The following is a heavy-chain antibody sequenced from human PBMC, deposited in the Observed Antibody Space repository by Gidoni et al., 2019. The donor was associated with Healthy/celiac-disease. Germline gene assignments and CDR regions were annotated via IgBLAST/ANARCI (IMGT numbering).Heavy chain of an antibody. CDR3: ARRVIGSLGELSLFDY. CDR1: GYTFTSYA. D-gene: IGHD3-16*02. CDR2: INAGNGNT. V-gene: IGHV1-3*01. Sequence: QVQLVQSGAEVKKPGASVTVSCKASGYTFTSYAMHWVCKAHGQRLEWMGVINAGNGNTKYSQKFQGRVTITRDTSASTAYMELSSLRSEDTAVYYCARRVIGSLGELSLFDYWGQGTLVTVSS. J-gene: IGHJ4*02.